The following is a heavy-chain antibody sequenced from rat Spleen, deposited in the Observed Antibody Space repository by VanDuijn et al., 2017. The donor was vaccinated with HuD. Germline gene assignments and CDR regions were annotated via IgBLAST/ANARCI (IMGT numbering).Heavy chain of an antibody. CDR3: ARHHYDGYYHGPVFGIMDA. Sequence: EVQLVESDGGLVQPGRSLKLSCATSGFTFSDYYMAWVRQAPTKGLEWVAIISYGGSSIYYRDSVKGRFTISRDNAKSTLYLQVDSLRSEDTAIYYCARHHYDGYYHGPVFGIMDAWGQGASVTVSS. CDR1: GFTFSDYY. V-gene: IGHV5-29*01. D-gene: IGHD1-12*03. CDR2: ISYGGSSI. J-gene: IGHJ4*01.